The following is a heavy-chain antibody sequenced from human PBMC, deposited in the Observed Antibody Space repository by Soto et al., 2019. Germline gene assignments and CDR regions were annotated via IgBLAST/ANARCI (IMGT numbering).Heavy chain of an antibody. V-gene: IGHV3-30*18. CDR1: RFTFSSYG. CDR3: AKHRGTWAAWFDP. CDR2: ISSDGNEE. Sequence: QVQLLESGGGVVQPGRSLRLSCAASRFTFSSYGMHWVRQAPGKGLDWVAVISSDGNEEYYADSVRGRFTISRDNSKNTLYLQMNSLKPEDTAVYYCAKHRGTWAAWFDPWGQGTLVTVSS. J-gene: IGHJ5*02. D-gene: IGHD3-10*01.